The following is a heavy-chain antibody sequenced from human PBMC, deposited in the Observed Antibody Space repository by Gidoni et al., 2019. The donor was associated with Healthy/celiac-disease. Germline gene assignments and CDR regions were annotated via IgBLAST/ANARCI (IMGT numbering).Heavy chain of an antibody. Sequence: QVQLQQWGAGLLKPSETLSLTCAAYGGSFSGYYWSWSRQPPGKGLEWIGEINHSGSTTYNPPLTSPGTISVDTSQNHFSRKRGSVTAADTAVYHCASLRLGELSFEPFDYWGQGTLVTVSS. CDR3: ASLRLGELSFEPFDY. CDR2: INHSGST. V-gene: IGHV4-34*01. CDR1: GGSFSGYY. D-gene: IGHD3-16*02. J-gene: IGHJ4*02.